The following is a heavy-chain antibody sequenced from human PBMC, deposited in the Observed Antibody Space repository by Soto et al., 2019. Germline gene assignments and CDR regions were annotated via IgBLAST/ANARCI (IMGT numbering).Heavy chain of an antibody. CDR2: SFHSGST. Sequence: SETLSLTCAVSGGSISSGGYFWSWVRQPPGKGLEWIGYSFHSGSTSYNAPLKSRVIISVDRSKNQFSLKLSSVTTADTAVYFCARGDAGYYGMDVWGQGTTVTVSS. CDR1: GGSISSGGYF. CDR3: ARGDAGYYGMDV. J-gene: IGHJ6*02. V-gene: IGHV4-30-2*01.